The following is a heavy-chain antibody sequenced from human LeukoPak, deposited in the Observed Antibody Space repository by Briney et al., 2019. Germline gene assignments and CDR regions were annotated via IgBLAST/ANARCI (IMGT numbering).Heavy chain of an antibody. J-gene: IGHJ6*03. Sequence: SETLSLTCTVSDDSITMYYWTWIRQPPGKGLEWIGYIYYSGSTYYNPSLKSRVTISVDTSKNQFSLKLSSVTAADTAVYYCARQHSGPYYYYMDVWGKGTTVTVSS. CDR2: IYYSGST. CDR3: ARQHSGPYYYYMDV. V-gene: IGHV4-59*12. CDR1: DDSITMYY. D-gene: IGHD1-26*01.